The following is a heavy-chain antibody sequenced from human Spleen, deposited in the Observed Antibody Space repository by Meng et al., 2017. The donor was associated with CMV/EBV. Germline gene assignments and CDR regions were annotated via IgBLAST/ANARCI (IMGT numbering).Heavy chain of an antibody. CDR1: GYIFTSHG. J-gene: IGHJ6*02. CDR3: ARASSGTTIRPYYHFGVDTKTYYYYYGMDV. V-gene: IGHV1-8*02. Sequence: ASVKVSCKASGYIFTSHGINWVRQATGQGLEWMGWMNPNSGNTGYAQKFQGRVTMTRNTSISTAYMELSSLRSEDTAVYYCARASSGTTIRPYYHFGVDTKTYYYYYGMDVWGQGTTVTVSS. CDR2: MNPNSGNT. D-gene: IGHD3-3*01.